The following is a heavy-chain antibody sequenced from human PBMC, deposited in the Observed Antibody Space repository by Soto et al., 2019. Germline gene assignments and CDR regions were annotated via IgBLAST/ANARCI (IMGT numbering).Heavy chain of an antibody. J-gene: IGHJ4*02. CDR1: GFSLSTSGVG. D-gene: IGHD1-26*01. CDR2: IWWDDDK. Sequence: SGPTLVNPTQTLTLTCTFSGFSLSTSGVGVGWIRQPPGKALEWLALIWWDDDKRYSPSLNLKSRLSITKDSSKNQVVLTLANLDPMDTATYYCAHPYNGNYYYFDYWGQGTLVTVPQ. CDR3: AHPYNGNYYYFDY. V-gene: IGHV2-5*02.